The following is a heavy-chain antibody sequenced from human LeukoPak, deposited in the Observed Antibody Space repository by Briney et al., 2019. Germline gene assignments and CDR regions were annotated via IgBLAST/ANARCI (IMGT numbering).Heavy chain of an antibody. Sequence: GRSLRLSCAASGFTFSSYGMHWVRQAPGKGLEWVAVISYDGSNKYYADSVKGRFTISRDNSKNTLYLQMNSLRAEDTAVYYCAKVGYSSSWTIDYWGQGTLVTVSS. CDR1: GFTFSSYG. V-gene: IGHV3-30*18. J-gene: IGHJ4*02. CDR3: AKVGYSSSWTIDY. CDR2: ISYDGSNK. D-gene: IGHD6-13*01.